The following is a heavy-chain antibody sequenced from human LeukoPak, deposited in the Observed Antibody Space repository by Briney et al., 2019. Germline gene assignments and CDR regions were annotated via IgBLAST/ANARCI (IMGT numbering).Heavy chain of an antibody. J-gene: IGHJ4*02. CDR3: ARWGQQYYFDY. D-gene: IGHD6-13*01. CDR1: GGSFSGYY. CDR2: INHSGST. V-gene: IGHV4-34*01. Sequence: SETLSLTCALYGGSFSGYYWSWIRQPPGKGLEWIGEINHSGSTNYNPSLKSRVTISVDTSKNQFSLKLSSVTAADTAVYYCARWGQQYYFDYWGQGTLVTVSS.